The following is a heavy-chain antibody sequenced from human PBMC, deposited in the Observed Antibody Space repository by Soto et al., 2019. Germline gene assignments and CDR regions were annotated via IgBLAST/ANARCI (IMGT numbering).Heavy chain of an antibody. CDR1: GGTFSSYT. J-gene: IGHJ4*02. Sequence: QVQLVQSGAEVKKPGSSVKVSCKASGGTFSSYTISWVRQAPGQGLEWMGRIIPILDIANYAQKFQGRVTITTDKSKRTAYRVRSSLRSEDSAVYYCARSGYCTNGVCLRYYFDYWGQGTLVTVSS. D-gene: IGHD2-8*01. CDR3: ARSGYCTNGVCLRYYFDY. V-gene: IGHV1-69*02. CDR2: IIPILDIA.